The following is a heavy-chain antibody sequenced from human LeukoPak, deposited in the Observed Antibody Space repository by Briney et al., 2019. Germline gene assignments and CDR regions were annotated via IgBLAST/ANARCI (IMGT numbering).Heavy chain of an antibody. V-gene: IGHV3-23*01. D-gene: IGHD3-3*01. CDR2: ISDSGGTS. J-gene: IGHJ3*02. Sequence: GGSLRLSCAASGFTFSTYAMNWVRQAPGKGLEWVSVISDSGGTSYNADSVKGRFTISRDNSKNTLYLQMKSLRAEDTAVYYCARPVSSYTNDASDIWGQGTMVTVSS. CDR1: GFTFSTYA. CDR3: ARPVSSYTNDASDI.